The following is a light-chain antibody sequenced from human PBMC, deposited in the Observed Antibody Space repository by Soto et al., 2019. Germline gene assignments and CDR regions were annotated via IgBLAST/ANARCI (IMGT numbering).Light chain of an antibody. CDR2: IAS. CDR1: QSISRH. J-gene: IGKJ5*01. Sequence: DIQVTQSPSSLSASVGDRVTITCRASQSISRHLNWYQQKPGKAPKLLINIASSLQSGVPSRFSGSGSGTVFTLTISNVQPEDFATYYCQQTYSTPQPFGQGTRLEIK. V-gene: IGKV1-39*01. CDR3: QQTYSTPQP.